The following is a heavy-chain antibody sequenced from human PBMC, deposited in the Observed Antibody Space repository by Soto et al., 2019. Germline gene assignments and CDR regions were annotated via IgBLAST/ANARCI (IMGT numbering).Heavy chain of an antibody. CDR3: ARHYSSGSRNWFDP. CDR2: IYYSGST. Sequence: PSETLSLTCSVSGGSINSSSYFWGWVRQPPGKGLEWIGIIYYSGSTYYNPSLRSRVTISVDTSKNQFSLKLSSVTAADTAVFYCARHYSSGSRNWFDPWRQRTLVTVSS. CDR1: GGSINSSSYF. D-gene: IGHD6-19*01. V-gene: IGHV4-39*01. J-gene: IGHJ5*02.